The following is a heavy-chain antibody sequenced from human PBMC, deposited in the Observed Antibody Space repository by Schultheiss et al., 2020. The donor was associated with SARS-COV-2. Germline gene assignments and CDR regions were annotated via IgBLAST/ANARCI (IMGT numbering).Heavy chain of an antibody. CDR1: GFTFSSYA. Sequence: GESLKISCAASGFTFSSYAMHWVRQAPGKGLEWVAVISYDGSNKYYADSVKGRFTISRDNAKNSLYLQMNSLRDEDTAVYYCARGAWALAGPPPPHHSNGMDVWGQGTTVTVSS. CDR2: ISYDGSNK. V-gene: IGHV3-30*04. CDR3: ARGAWALAGPPPPHHSNGMDV. D-gene: IGHD6-19*01. J-gene: IGHJ6*02.